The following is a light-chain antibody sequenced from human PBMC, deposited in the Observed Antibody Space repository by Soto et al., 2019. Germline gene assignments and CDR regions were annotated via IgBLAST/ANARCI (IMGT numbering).Light chain of an antibody. V-gene: IGLV2-14*01. Sequence: QSALTQPASVSGSPGQSITISCTGTSSDVGGYNYVSWYQQHPGKAPKLMIYEVSDRPSGVSNRFSGSKSGNTASLTISGLQAEDEANYYCFSYAGSRVFGGGTQLTVL. J-gene: IGLJ3*02. CDR3: FSYAGSRV. CDR1: SSDVGGYNY. CDR2: EVS.